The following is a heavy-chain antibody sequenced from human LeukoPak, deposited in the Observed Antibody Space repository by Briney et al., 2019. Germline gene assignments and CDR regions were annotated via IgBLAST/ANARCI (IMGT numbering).Heavy chain of an antibody. D-gene: IGHD3-22*01. J-gene: IGHJ4*02. CDR1: GGSISSSSYY. V-gene: IGHV4-39*01. CDR3: ARGTKYYYDSSGRFDY. CDR2: IYYSGST. Sequence: SETLSLTCTVSGGSISSSSYYWGWIRQPPGKGLEWIGSIYYSGSTYYNPSLKSRVTISVDTSKNQFSLKLSSVTAADTAVYYCARGTKYYYDSSGRFDYWGQGTLVTVSS.